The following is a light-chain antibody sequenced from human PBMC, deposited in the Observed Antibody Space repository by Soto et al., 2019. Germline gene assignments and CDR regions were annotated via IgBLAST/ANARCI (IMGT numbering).Light chain of an antibody. V-gene: IGLV2-11*01. CDR2: DVS. CDR1: SSDVGGYNY. Sequence: QSALTQPPSVSASPGQSVTISCTGTSSDVGGYNYVSWYQQLPGKAPKLMIYDVSKRPSGVPDRFSGSNSGNTASLTISGLQAEDEADYYCCSYAGTTHVFGTGTKATFL. J-gene: IGLJ1*01. CDR3: CSYAGTTHV.